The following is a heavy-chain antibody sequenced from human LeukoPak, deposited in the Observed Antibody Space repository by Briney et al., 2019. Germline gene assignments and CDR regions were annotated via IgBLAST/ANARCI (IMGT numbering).Heavy chain of an antibody. CDR2: IYDGGST. D-gene: IGHD7-27*01. V-gene: IGHV4-39*07. Sequence: SETLSLTCTVSGGSIGSSRYYWGWIRQPPGKGLEWIGSIYDGGSTYYNPSLKSRVTISVDTSKNQFSLKLNFVTAADTAMYYCARDWAEWGQGTLVTVSS. J-gene: IGHJ4*02. CDR1: GGSIGSSRYY. CDR3: ARDWAE.